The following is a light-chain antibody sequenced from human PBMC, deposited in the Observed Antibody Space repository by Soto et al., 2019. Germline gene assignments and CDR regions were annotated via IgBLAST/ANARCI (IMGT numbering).Light chain of an antibody. Sequence: EIVMTQSPATLSVSPGERATLSCRASQSVSSNLAWYQQKPCQAPRLLLYGASTRATGVPARLSGSGSGTEFSLTISSLQSEDFAVYYCQQYNNWPPWTFGQGTKVEIK. CDR2: GAS. CDR1: QSVSSN. V-gene: IGKV3-15*01. J-gene: IGKJ1*01. CDR3: QQYNNWPPWT.